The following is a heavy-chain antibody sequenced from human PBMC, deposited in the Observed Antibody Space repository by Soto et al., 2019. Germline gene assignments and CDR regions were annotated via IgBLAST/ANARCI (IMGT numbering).Heavy chain of an antibody. J-gene: IGHJ6*02. V-gene: IGHV4-59*08. D-gene: IGHD4-17*01. Sequence: QVQLQQSGPRLVKPSETLSLTCTVSSGPDRSHNWGWIRQPPGRGLEWIGYVYYTGDPAYNPSLRGRVTIXAXTXXNDISLTLNSVTAADTAVYYCVRQGIDYLHGLVDVWGQGTTVSVSS. CDR3: VRQGIDYLHGLVDV. CDR1: SGPDRSHN. CDR2: VYYTGDP.